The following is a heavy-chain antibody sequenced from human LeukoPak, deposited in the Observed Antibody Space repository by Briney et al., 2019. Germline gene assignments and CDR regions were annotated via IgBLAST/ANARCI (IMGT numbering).Heavy chain of an antibody. CDR2: ISWNSGSI. CDR3: VSFYETY. CDR1: GFTFDDYA. D-gene: IGHD2/OR15-2a*01. V-gene: IGHV3-9*01. J-gene: IGHJ4*02. Sequence: GGSLRLSCAASGFTFDDYAMHWVRQAPGKGLEWVSGISWNSGSIGYADSVKGRFTISKDNAKNTVYLQMNSLRAEDTAVYYCVSFYETYWGRGTLVTVSS.